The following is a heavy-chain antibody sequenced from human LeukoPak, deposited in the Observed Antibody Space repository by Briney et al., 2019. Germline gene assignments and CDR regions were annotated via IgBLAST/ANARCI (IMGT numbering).Heavy chain of an antibody. CDR3: ARGGSTSYREFLYNWFDP. CDR1: GFTFSSSA. Sequence: PGGSLRLSCAASGFTFSSSAMSWVRQVPGKGLEWVSGISASGGSTYYADSVKGRFTISRDNSKNTLYLQMNSLRAEDTAVYYCARGGSTSYREFLYNWFDPWGQGTLVTVSS. CDR2: ISASGGST. V-gene: IGHV3-23*01. D-gene: IGHD3-10*01. J-gene: IGHJ5*02.